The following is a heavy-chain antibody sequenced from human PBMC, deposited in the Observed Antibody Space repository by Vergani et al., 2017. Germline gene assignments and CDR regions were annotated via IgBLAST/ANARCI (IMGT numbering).Heavy chain of an antibody. CDR2: INPSGGHT. V-gene: IGHV1-46*03. CDR3: ARGDYGILTGYRY. CDR1: GYTFSNFY. Sequence: QVQVVQSGAEVKKSGASVKVSCKTSGYTFSNFYMHWVPQAPGQGLEWMGIINPSGGHTNYAQQFQGRVTMTRDTSTSTVYMELSSLRSEDTAIYYCARGDYGILTGYRYWGQGTLVTVSA. D-gene: IGHD3-9*01. J-gene: IGHJ4*02.